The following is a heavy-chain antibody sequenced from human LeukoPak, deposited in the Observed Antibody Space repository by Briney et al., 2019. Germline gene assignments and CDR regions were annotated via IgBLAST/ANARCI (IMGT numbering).Heavy chain of an antibody. CDR3: ARAGLKTVGATTLSYFDY. V-gene: IGHV1-69*13. Sequence: GASVKVSCKASGYTFTSYGISWVRQAPGQGLEWMGGIIPIFGTANYAQKFQGRVTITADESTSTAYMELSSLRSEDTAVYYRARAGLKTVGATTLSYFDYWGQGTLVTVSS. CDR2: IIPIFGTA. CDR1: GYTFTSYG. D-gene: IGHD1-26*01. J-gene: IGHJ4*02.